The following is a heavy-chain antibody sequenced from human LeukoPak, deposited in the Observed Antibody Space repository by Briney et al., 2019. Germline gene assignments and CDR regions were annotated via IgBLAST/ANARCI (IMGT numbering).Heavy chain of an antibody. J-gene: IGHJ6*02. Sequence: GGSLRLSCEASGSGMPFSSYGMHWVRQAPGKGLEWVAVIWYDGSNKYYADSVKGRFTISRDNSKNTLYLQMNSLRAEDTAVYYCARDQRYYDSSGYYFYYYYGMDVWGQGTTVTVSS. V-gene: IGHV3-33*01. CDR3: ARDQRYYDSSGYYFYYYYGMDV. CDR2: IWYDGSNK. D-gene: IGHD3-22*01. CDR1: GSGMPFSSYG.